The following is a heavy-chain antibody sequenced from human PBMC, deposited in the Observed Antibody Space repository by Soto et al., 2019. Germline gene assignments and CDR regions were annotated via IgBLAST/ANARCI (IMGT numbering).Heavy chain of an antibody. CDR1: GFTFSIYA. Sequence: QVQLVESGGGVVQPGRSLRVSCAASGFTFSIYAMHWVRQAPGTGLEWVAVISYDGTKTYYADSVKGRFTISRDNSKNTVYLQMNSLRDEDTAVYYCAKGRGPRRQGLIDPFDYWGQGTVVTVSP. J-gene: IGHJ4*02. D-gene: IGHD3-10*01. CDR3: AKGRGPRRQGLIDPFDY. V-gene: IGHV3-30*18. CDR2: ISYDGTKT.